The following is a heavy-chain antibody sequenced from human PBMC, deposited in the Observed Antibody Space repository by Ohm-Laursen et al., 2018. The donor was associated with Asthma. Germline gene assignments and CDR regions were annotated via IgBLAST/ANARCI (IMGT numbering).Heavy chain of an antibody. Sequence: SLRLSCAAPGFTFSSYGMHWVRQAPGKGLEWVAVISYDGSNKYYADSVKGRFTISRDNSKNTLYLQMNSLRAEDTAVYYCARDHVRYCSSTSCYGGRYYYYGMDVWGQGTTVTVSS. CDR3: ARDHVRYCSSTSCYGGRYYYYGMDV. V-gene: IGHV3-30*03. D-gene: IGHD2-2*01. CDR2: ISYDGSNK. J-gene: IGHJ6*02. CDR1: GFTFSSYG.